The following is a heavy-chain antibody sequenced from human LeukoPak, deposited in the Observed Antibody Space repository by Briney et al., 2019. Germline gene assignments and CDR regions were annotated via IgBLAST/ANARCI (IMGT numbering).Heavy chain of an antibody. D-gene: IGHD5-24*01. CDR3: ARLRDLYNCFDP. V-gene: IGHV4-38-2*02. CDR1: GYSISSGYY. J-gene: IGHJ5*02. Sequence: KPSETLSLTCTVSGYSISSGYYWGWIRQPPGKGLEWIATIHHSGSTYYSPSLKSRVTISVDTSKNQFSRKLSSVTAADTAVYYCARLRDLYNCFDPWGQGTLVIVSS. CDR2: IHHSGST.